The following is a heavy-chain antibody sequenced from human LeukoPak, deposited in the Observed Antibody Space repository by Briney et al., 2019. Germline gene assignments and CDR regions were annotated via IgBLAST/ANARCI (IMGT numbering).Heavy chain of an antibody. D-gene: IGHD3-9*01. CDR1: GSTFSTES. CDR3: ARAVPVRAIPRYDILTGGDY. J-gene: IGHJ4*02. CDR2: ISTTSSYI. Sequence: PGGSLRLSCAASGSTFSTESMNWVRQAPGKGLEWVAYISTTSSYIYYADSVKGRFTISRDNSKNTLYLQMNSLRAEDTAVYYCARAVPVRAIPRYDILTGGDYWGQGTLVTVSS. V-gene: IGHV3-21*01.